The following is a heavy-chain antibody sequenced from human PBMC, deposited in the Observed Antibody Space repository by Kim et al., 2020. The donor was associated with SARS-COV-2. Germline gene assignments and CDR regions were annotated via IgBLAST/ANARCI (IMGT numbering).Heavy chain of an antibody. D-gene: IGHD6-13*01. V-gene: IGHV1-24*01. J-gene: IGHJ4*02. Sequence: AQKFQGRVTMTEDTSTDTAYMELSSLRSEDTAVYYCATAPYSSSWYFKLRWGQGTLVTVSS. CDR3: ATAPYSSSWYFKLR.